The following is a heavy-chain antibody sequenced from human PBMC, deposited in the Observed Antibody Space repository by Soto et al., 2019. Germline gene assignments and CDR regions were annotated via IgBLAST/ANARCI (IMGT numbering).Heavy chain of an antibody. CDR1: GFTFSTSW. V-gene: IGHV3-7*01. J-gene: IGHJ3*02. D-gene: IGHD4-17*01. Sequence: GGSLKLSRLASGFTFSTSWMTWVRQAPGKGLEWVANMKGDGSKENYVDSVKGRFTISRDNAKNSLFLQMNSLRDEDTALYYCARDLNYGVSTVYYDVFDTWGQGTMVTVSS. CDR3: ARDLNYGVSTVYYDVFDT. CDR2: MKGDGSKE.